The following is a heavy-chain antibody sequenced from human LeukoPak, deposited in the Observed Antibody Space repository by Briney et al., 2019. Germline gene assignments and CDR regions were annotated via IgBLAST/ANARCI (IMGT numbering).Heavy chain of an antibody. D-gene: IGHD5-12*01. CDR3: SKVGLSRNIVAFDI. J-gene: IGHJ3*02. CDR1: LFTFYNYW. V-gene: IGHV3-7*01. CDR2: IKQDGSEK. Sequence: GGPETLPRAPSLFTFYNYWMTWVALSPGTALEGAANIKQDGSEKYYVDSVKGRFTISTDNAENSLYLQMNSLRAEDTAVYYCSKVGLSRNIVAFDIWGQGTMVTVSS.